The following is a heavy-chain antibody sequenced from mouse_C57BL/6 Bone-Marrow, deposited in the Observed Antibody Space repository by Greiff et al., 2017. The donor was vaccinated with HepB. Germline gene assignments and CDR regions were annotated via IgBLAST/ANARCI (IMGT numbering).Heavy chain of an antibody. D-gene: IGHD1-1*01. CDR2: INSDGGST. Sequence: EVQVVESGGGLVQPGESLKLSCESNEYEFPSHDMSWVRKTPEKRLELVAAINSDGGSTYYPDTMERRFIISRDNAKNTLFLQMTSLRSEDTAMYYCARLPYYYGSSHWYFDVWGTGTTVTVSS. J-gene: IGHJ1*03. CDR1: EYEFPSHD. CDR3: ARLPYYYGSSHWYFDV. V-gene: IGHV5-2*01.